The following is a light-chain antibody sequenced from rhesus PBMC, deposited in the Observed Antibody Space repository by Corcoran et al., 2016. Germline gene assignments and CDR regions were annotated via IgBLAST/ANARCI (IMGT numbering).Light chain of an antibody. CDR2: GAS. V-gene: IGKV3-24*04. CDR3: QQSSNLSRT. CDR1: QSVGSY. Sequence: ETVVTQSPATLALSPGARATLSCRASQSVGSYLAWYPQKPGQAPRLLIYGASSRATGIPDRLSGRGSGTEFTPTISSLEPEDVGVYYCQQSSNLSRTFGQGTKVEIK. J-gene: IGKJ1*01.